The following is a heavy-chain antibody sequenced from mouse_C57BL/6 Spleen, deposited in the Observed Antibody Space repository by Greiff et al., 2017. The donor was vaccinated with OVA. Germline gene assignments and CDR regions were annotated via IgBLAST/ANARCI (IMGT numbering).Heavy chain of an antibody. V-gene: IGHV2-2*01. CDR1: GFSLTSYG. D-gene: IGHD1-1*01. CDR2: IWRGGST. J-gene: IGHJ3*01. CDR3: ARSSSYSWFAY. Sequence: VQLQQSGPGLVQPSQSLSITCTVSGFSLTSYGVHWVRQSPGKGLEWLGVIWRGGSTDYNAAFISRLSISKDNSKGQVFFKMNSLQADDTAIYYCARSSSYSWFAYWGQGTLVTVSA.